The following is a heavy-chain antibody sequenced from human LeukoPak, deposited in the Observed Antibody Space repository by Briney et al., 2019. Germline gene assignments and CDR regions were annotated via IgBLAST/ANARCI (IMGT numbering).Heavy chain of an antibody. V-gene: IGHV3-30*02. D-gene: IGHD5-18*01. CDR1: GFTFSSYG. CDR2: IRYDGSNK. J-gene: IGHJ3*02. CDR3: AKSAIQLWFRSAFDI. Sequence: GGSLRLSCAASGFTFSSYGMHWVRQAPGKGLEWVAFIRYDGSNKYYADSVKSRFTISRDSSKNTLDLQMNSLRAEDTAVYYCAKSAIQLWFRSAFDIWGQGTMVTVSS.